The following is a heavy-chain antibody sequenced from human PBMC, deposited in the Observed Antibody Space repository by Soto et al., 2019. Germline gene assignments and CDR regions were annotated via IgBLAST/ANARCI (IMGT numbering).Heavy chain of an antibody. CDR1: GFTFSSFA. J-gene: IGHJ4*02. Sequence: EVQLLESGGGLVQPGGSLRLSCVASGFTFSSFAMSWVRQAPGRGLEWVSAISGGGDRTYYVDSVKGRFTISRDSSQSTLYLFIHGVRADDTAVYYCAKEGQYNWFLDYWGQGDLVTVSS. CDR3: AKEGQYNWFLDY. D-gene: IGHD1-1*01. V-gene: IGHV3-23*01. CDR2: ISGGGDRT.